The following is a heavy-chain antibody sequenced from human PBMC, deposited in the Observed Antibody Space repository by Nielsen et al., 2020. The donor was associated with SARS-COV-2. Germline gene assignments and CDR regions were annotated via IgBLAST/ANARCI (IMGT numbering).Heavy chain of an antibody. CDR2: INPSGGST. CDR1: GGTLNSHT. V-gene: IGHV1-46*02. Sequence: ASVKVSCKASGGTLNSHTISWVRQAPGQGLEWMGIINPSGGSTSYAQKFQGRVTMTRDTSTSTVYMELSSLRSEDTAVYYCARIDYWGQGTLVTVSS. J-gene: IGHJ4*02. CDR3: ARIDY.